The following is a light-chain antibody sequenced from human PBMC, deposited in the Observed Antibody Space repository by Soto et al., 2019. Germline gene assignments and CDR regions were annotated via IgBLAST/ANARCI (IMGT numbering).Light chain of an antibody. V-gene: IGKV1-39*01. CDR3: QQGSRTLT. J-gene: IGKJ4*01. CDR2: GAS. Sequence: IDMTHCPASLGASVGDRVTITCRASQSIDRYLNWYQQKPGTAPKLLISGASSLRSEVPSRFSGSGSGTDFTLTINSLQPEDFATYYCQQGSRTLTFGGGTKVDIK. CDR1: QSIDRY.